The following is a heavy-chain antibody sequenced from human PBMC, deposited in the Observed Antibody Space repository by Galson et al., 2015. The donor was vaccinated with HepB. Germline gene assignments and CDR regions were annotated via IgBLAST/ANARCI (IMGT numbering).Heavy chain of an antibody. D-gene: IGHD2-2*01. CDR1: GFTLSGYG. Sequence: SLRVSCAASGFTLSGYGMHWVRQASGKGLEWVAVIWYDGSNKYYADSVKGRFTISRDNSKNTLYLQMNSLRAEDTAVYYCARTPKVVPAAIEFSDYYMDVWGKGTTVTVSS. J-gene: IGHJ6*03. CDR3: ARTPKVVPAAIEFSDYYMDV. CDR2: IWYDGSNK. V-gene: IGHV3-33*01.